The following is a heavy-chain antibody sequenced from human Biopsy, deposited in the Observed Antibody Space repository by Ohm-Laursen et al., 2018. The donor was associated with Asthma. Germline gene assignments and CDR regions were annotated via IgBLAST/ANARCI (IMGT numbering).Heavy chain of an antibody. CDR3: ARTFHFWSPYHAEHYQL. D-gene: IGHD3-3*02. CDR2: ISSSSSTI. Sequence: SLRLSCAASGFTFSSYSMNWVRQAPGKGLEWVSYISSSSSTIYYADSVKGRFTISRDNAKNSLYLQMNSLGDEDTAVYYCARTFHFWSPYHAEHYQLWGQGTLVTVSS. V-gene: IGHV3-48*02. J-gene: IGHJ1*01. CDR1: GFTFSSYS.